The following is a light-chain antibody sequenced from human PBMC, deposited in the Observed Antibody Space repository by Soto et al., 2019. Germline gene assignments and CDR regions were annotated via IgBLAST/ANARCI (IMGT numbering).Light chain of an antibody. J-gene: IGLJ3*02. CDR1: SGAVTRGHF. Sequence: QAVVTQEPSLTVSPGGTVTLTCGSSSGAVTRGHFPYWFQQEPGQAPMTLIYDTASKHSWTPARFSGSLLGGKAALTLAGAQTDDEADYYCLLSYSGTNWVFGGGTKLTVL. V-gene: IGLV7-46*01. CDR3: LLSYSGTNWV. CDR2: DTA.